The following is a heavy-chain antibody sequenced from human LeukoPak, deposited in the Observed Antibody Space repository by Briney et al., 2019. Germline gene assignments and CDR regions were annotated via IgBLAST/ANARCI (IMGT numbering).Heavy chain of an antibody. Sequence: GGSLRLSCAASGFTFSSFGMNWVRQAPGKGLEWVSSISSSSSYIFYADSVKGRFTISRDNAKNSLYLQMNYLRAEDTAVYYCARPAYTAAYDLWGQGTMVTVSS. D-gene: IGHD3-16*01. CDR2: ISSSSSYI. V-gene: IGHV3-21*06. CDR3: ARPAYTAAYDL. J-gene: IGHJ3*01. CDR1: GFTFSSFG.